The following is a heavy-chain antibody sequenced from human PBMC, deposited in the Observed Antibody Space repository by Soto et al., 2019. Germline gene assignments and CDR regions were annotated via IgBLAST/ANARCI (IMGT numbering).Heavy chain of an antibody. J-gene: IGHJ4*02. Sequence: QVQVVESGGGVVQPGRSLRLSCAASGFAFSDFGMHWVRQAPGKGLEWVAVIWHDGENKDYADYEKGRFTISRDNSRNILYLEMSSLRGEDTAVYYCARDPGQDEAMDYWGQGTLVTVSS. CDR3: ARDPGQDEAMDY. V-gene: IGHV3-33*01. CDR1: GFAFSDFG. CDR2: IWHDGENK.